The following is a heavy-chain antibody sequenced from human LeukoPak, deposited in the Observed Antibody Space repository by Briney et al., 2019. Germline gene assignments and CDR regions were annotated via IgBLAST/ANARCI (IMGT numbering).Heavy chain of an antibody. D-gene: IGHD2/OR15-2a*01. V-gene: IGHV4-34*01. CDR2: VTRDGRA. CDR3: ARLDQLVQNNWYFDL. CDR1: GGSFSGYY. Sequence: PSETLSLTCAVYGGSFSGYYWSWIRQPPGKGLEWIGEVTRDGRANSNPSLKSRVTMSLHTAKNQFSLCLNSVTDADTALYYCARLDQLVQNNWYFDLWGRGTLVTVSS. J-gene: IGHJ2*01.